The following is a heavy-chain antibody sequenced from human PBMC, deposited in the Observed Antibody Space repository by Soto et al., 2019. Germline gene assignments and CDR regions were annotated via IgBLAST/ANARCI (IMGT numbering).Heavy chain of an antibody. CDR2: IKSKTDGGTT. Sequence: SGGSLRLSCAASGFTFSNAWMSWVRQAPGKGLEWVGRIKSKTDGGTTDYAAPVKGRFTISRDDSKNTLYLQMNSLKTEDTAVYYCTTDSDIVATTGYYYMDVWGKGTTVTGSS. V-gene: IGHV3-15*01. J-gene: IGHJ6*03. D-gene: IGHD5-12*01. CDR1: GFTFSNAW. CDR3: TTDSDIVATTGYYYMDV.